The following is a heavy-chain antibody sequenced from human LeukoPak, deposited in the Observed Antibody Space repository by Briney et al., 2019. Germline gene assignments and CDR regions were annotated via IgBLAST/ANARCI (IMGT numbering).Heavy chain of an antibody. Sequence: GGSLRLSCAASGYTVCSNYMSWVRQAPWKGLEWFLVIYSGGSTYYADSVKGRFTISRDNSKNTLYLQMNSLRAEDTAVYYCARDYYDSSGYYYPFDYWGQGTLVTVSS. V-gene: IGHV3-53*01. J-gene: IGHJ4*02. CDR1: GYTVCSNY. D-gene: IGHD3-22*01. CDR2: IYSGGST. CDR3: ARDYYDSSGYYYPFDY.